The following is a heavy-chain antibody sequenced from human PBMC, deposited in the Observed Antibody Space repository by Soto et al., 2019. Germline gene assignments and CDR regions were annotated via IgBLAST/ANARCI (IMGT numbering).Heavy chain of an antibody. CDR3: ARQHRDILTGLRWNGMDV. CDR1: GFTFSSYG. Sequence: QVQLVESGGGVVQPGRSLRLSCAASGFTFSSYGMHWVRQAPGKGLEWVVVIWYDGSNKYYADSVKGRFTISRDNSKNTLYLQMNSLRAEDTAVYYCARQHRDILTGLRWNGMDVW. V-gene: IGHV3-33*01. CDR2: IWYDGSNK. J-gene: IGHJ6*01. D-gene: IGHD3-9*01.